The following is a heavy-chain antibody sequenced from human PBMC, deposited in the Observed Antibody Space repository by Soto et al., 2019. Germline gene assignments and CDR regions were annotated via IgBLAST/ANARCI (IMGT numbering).Heavy chain of an antibody. CDR3: TTTYYYDSSGYYVDYYYGMDV. J-gene: IGHJ6*02. V-gene: IGHV3-30*01. Sequence: PGGSLSLSCVASGFTFTSSSMHWVRQAPGKGLEWVAYVSIYGYTKYYADSLKGRFTVSRDNSKNTVFLQINSLRPEDTAVYYCTTTYYYDSSGYYVDYYYGMDVWGQGTTVTVSS. D-gene: IGHD3-22*01. CDR1: GFTFTSSS. CDR2: VSIYGYTK.